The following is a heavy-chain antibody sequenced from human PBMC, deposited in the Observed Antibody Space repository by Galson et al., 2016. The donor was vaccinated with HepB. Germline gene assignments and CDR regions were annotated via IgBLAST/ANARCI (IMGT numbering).Heavy chain of an antibody. CDR2: IDPSDGTT. J-gene: IGHJ1*01. Sequence: QSGAEVKKPGESLRISCKGSGFRFTMYWISWLRQTPDKGLEWMGRIDPSDGTTNYSPSFQGHVTISVDESVNTAYIQWSGLKTSDNAMYFCATAPRQDTPDLCHSWGQGTLLIVST. V-gene: IGHV5-10-1*01. D-gene: IGHD2-15*01. CDR3: ATAPRQDTPDLCHS. CDR1: GFRFTMYW.